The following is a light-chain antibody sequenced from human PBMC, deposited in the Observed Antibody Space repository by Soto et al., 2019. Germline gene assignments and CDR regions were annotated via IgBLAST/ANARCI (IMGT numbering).Light chain of an antibody. CDR2: ATS. Sequence: IQMTQSPSSLSASVGDRVTITCRTSLSIGRYLNWYQQKPGRAPSLLIYATSNLQSGVPSRFSSSGSGTDFTLTISSLQREDFATYYCQQGYSTPRTFGQGTKVEVK. V-gene: IGKV1-39*01. J-gene: IGKJ1*01. CDR1: LSIGRY. CDR3: QQGYSTPRT.